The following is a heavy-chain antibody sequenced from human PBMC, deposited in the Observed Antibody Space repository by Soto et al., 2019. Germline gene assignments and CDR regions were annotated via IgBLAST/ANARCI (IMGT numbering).Heavy chain of an antibody. CDR1: GYTVTHNY. D-gene: IGHD2-2*01. J-gene: IGHJ4*02. CDR2: LKPTTGDT. CDR3: VRQSCSSASCFYDY. Sequence: ASVKVSCKTSGYTVTHNYIYWIRQAPGQGLEWVGWLKPTTGDTAYADNFQGRVSLTRDTSSNTAYMELRGLTSDDTAVFYCVRQSCSSASCFYDYWVQGSLVAVS. V-gene: IGHV1-2*02.